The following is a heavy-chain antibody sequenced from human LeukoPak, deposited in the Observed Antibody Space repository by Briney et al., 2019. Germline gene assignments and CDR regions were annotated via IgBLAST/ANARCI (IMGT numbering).Heavy chain of an antibody. CDR1: GFTFSDYY. Sequence: GGSLRLSCAASGFTFSDYYMSWIRQAPGKGLEWVSYISSSGSTIYYADSVKGRFTISRDNAKNSLYLQMNSLRAEDTAVYYCARDRDYGDYTFDYWGQGTLVTVSS. V-gene: IGHV3-11*01. J-gene: IGHJ4*02. CDR3: ARDRDYGDYTFDY. CDR2: ISSSGSTI. D-gene: IGHD4-17*01.